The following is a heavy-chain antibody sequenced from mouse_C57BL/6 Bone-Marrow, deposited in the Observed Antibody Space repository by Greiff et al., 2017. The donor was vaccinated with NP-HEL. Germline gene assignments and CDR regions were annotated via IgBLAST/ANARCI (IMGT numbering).Heavy chain of an antibody. V-gene: IGHV5-17*01. CDR1: GFSFSDYG. D-gene: IGHD1-1*01. J-gene: IGHJ4*01. Sequence: EVQLVESGGGLVKPGGSLKLSCAASGFSFSDYGMHWVRQAPERGLVWVAYISSGSSTINYAATLKGRFTISRDNAKDTLFLQMTSLRSEDTAMYYCARLFTTVRVYAMDYWGQGTSVTVSS. CDR2: ISSGSSTI. CDR3: ARLFTTVRVYAMDY.